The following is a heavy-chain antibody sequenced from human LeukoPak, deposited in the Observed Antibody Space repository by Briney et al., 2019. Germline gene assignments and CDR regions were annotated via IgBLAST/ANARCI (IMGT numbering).Heavy chain of an antibody. D-gene: IGHD3-10*01. V-gene: IGHV3-30*18. CDR1: GVTFSSYA. J-gene: IGHJ4*02. CDR2: FSSDGRST. CDR3: AKSYYYHSGSFDY. Sequence: PGGSLRLSCAASGVTFSSYAMSWVRQAPGKGLEWVAVFSSDGRSTFYAENVQGRFTLSRDNSKNTLSLQMNSLRAEDTAVYYCAKSYYYHSGSFDYWGQGTLVTVSS.